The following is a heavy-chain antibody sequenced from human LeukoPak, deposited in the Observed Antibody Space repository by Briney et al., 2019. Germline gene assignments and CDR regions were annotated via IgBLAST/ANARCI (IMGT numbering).Heavy chain of an antibody. Sequence: SGTLSPTCAVSGGSISSSNWWSWVRQPPGKGVEWIGEINHSGSTNYNPSLKSRVTISVDTSKNQFSLKLSYVTAADTAVYYCARRRVGAPFGYWGQGTLVTVSS. CDR2: INHSGST. CDR3: ARRRVGAPFGY. D-gene: IGHD1-26*01. J-gene: IGHJ4*02. CDR1: GGSISSSNW. V-gene: IGHV4-4*02.